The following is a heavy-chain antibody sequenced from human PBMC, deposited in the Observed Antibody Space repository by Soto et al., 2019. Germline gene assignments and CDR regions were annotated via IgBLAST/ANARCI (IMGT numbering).Heavy chain of an antibody. CDR3: ARVRPRSGYCDY. J-gene: IGHJ4*02. D-gene: IGHD3-9*01. V-gene: IGHV1-2*02. CDR2: INPNSGGT. CDR1: GYTFTGYY. Sequence: QVQLVQSGAEVKKPGASVKVSCKASGYTFTGYYMHWVRQAPGQGLEWMGWINPNSGGTNYAPKFQGRVTMTRDTSISTAYMELSRLRSDDTAVYYCARVRPRSGYCDYWGQGTLVTVSS.